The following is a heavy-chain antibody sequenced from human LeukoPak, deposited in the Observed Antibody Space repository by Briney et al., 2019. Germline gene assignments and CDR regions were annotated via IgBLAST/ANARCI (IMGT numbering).Heavy chain of an antibody. V-gene: IGHV3-30*18. Sequence: GRSLRLSCAASGFSFTAYGMHWVRQAPGKGLEWVAVISSDESEEYYGDSVKGRFTISRDNSKNTLYLQMSDMRNEDTAVYYCAKSELGSAYHAQDYWGQGTLVTVSS. CDR3: AKSELGSAYHAQDY. CDR2: ISSDESEE. CDR1: GFSFTAYG. D-gene: IGHD3-16*01. J-gene: IGHJ4*02.